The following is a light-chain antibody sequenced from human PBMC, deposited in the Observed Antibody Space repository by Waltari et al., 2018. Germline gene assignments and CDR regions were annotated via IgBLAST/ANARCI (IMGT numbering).Light chain of an antibody. CDR3: SSYAGSNLWV. Sequence: QSALTQPPPAPGSPGQSVTLSCPGPRLHVVAYAYVSWYQQHPDKAPKRMIYEVTKRPSVVPDRFSGSKSGNTASLTVSGLQAEDEADYYCSSYAGSNLWVFGGGTKLTVL. V-gene: IGLV2-8*01. CDR2: EVT. CDR1: RLHVVAYAY. J-gene: IGLJ3*02.